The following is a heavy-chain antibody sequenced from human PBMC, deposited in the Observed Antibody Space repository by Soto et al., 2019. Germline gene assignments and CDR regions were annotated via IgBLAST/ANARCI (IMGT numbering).Heavy chain of an antibody. V-gene: IGHV1-18*01. CDR1: GYTFIRYG. CDR3: ARGGYYDNVWGKLSEYGLDV. CDR2: ISPYNDYT. D-gene: IGHD3-16*01. J-gene: IGHJ6*02. Sequence: QVQLVQSAAEVKKPGASVKVSCKASGYTFIRYGIAWVRQAPGQGLEWMGWISPYNDYTTYAEKLQGRVTMTADTSSKTVYMELRRLGSDDTAVYYCARGGYYDNVWGKLSEYGLDVWGQGTTVTVSS.